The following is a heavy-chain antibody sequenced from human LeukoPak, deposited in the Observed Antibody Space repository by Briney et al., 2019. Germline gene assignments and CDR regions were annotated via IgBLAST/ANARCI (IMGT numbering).Heavy chain of an antibody. CDR3: AREGAGELYYYYYYMDV. CDR2: IYTSGST. Sequence: SETLSLTCTVSGGSISSYYWSWIRQPAGKGLEWIGRIYTSGSTNYNPSLKSRVTISVDTSKNQFSLKLGSVTAADTAVYYCAREGAGELYYYYYYMDVWGKGTTVTISS. D-gene: IGHD3-10*01. J-gene: IGHJ6*03. CDR1: GGSISSYY. V-gene: IGHV4-4*07.